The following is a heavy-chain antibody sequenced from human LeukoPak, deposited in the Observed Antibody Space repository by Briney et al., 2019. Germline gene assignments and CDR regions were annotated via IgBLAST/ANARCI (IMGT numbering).Heavy chain of an antibody. J-gene: IGHJ4*02. CDR3: ARGGDLDF. CDR1: GYMFTTYD. D-gene: IGHD4-17*01. Sequence: GASVKVSCKASGYMFTTYDINWVRQATGQGLEWIGWLNPDTGHTGYAQKFQGRVTLTTKTSIKTAYMDLSSLTSDDTAVYYCARGGDLDFWGQGTLVTVSS. V-gene: IGHV1-8*01. CDR2: LNPDTGHT.